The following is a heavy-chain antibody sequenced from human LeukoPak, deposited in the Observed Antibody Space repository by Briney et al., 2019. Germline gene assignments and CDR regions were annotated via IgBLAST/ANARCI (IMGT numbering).Heavy chain of an antibody. J-gene: IGHJ4*02. CDR1: GITLSNYG. Sequence: GGSLRLSCAVSGITLSNYGMSWVRQAPGKGLEWVPGISDSGGRTNYADSVKGRFTISRDNPKNTLYLQMSSLRAEDTAVYFCAKRGVVIRVILVGFHKEAYYFDSWGQGALVTVSS. V-gene: IGHV3-23*01. D-gene: IGHD3-22*01. CDR2: ISDSGGRT. CDR3: AKRGVVIRVILVGFHKEAYYFDS.